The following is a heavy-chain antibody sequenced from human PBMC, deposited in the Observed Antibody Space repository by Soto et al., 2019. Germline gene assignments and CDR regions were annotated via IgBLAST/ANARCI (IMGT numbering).Heavy chain of an antibody. Sequence: GASVKVSCKASGYTFTGYYMHWVRQAPGQGLEWMGWINPNSGGTNYAQKFQGWVTMTRDTSISTAYMELSRLRSDDTAVYYCAKLRSPHQAWDYFDYWGQGTLVTVSS. CDR1: GYTFTGYY. V-gene: IGHV1-2*04. CDR3: AKLRSPHQAWDYFDY. J-gene: IGHJ4*02. CDR2: INPNSGGT. D-gene: IGHD1-26*01.